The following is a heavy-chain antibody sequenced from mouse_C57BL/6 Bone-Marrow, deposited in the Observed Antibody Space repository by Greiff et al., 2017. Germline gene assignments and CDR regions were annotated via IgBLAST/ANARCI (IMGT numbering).Heavy chain of an antibody. J-gene: IGHJ2*01. CDR3: TTGHYYY. CDR2: IDPENGDT. CDR1: GFTIKDYY. D-gene: IGHD1-1*01. V-gene: IGHV14-4*01. Sequence: EVKLLESGAELVRPGASVKLSCTASGFTIKDYYMHWVKQRPEQGLEWIGWIDPENGDTEYASKFPGKATLPEDTSSTTAYLQLSSLTSEDTAVYYSTTGHYYYWGQGTTLTVSS.